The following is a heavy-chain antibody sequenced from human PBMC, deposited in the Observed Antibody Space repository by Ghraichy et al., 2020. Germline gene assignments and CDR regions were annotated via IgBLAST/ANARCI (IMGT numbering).Heavy chain of an antibody. CDR1: GGSISSSSYY. CDR3: ARVKDYGDYVGSIDY. Sequence: SETLSLTCTVSGGSISSSSYYWGWIRQPPGKGLEWIGSIYYSGSTYYNPSLKSRVTISVDTSKNQFSLKLSSVTAADTAVYYCARVKDYGDYVGSIDYWGQGTLVTVSS. D-gene: IGHD4-17*01. J-gene: IGHJ4*02. V-gene: IGHV4-39*01. CDR2: IYYSGST.